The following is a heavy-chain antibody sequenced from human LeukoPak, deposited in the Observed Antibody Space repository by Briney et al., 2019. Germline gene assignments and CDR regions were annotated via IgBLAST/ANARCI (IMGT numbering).Heavy chain of an antibody. V-gene: IGHV3-64*01. CDR3: ARAGYYYYYYMDV. Sequence: AGGSLRLSCAASGFTFSSYAMHWVRQAPGKGLEYVSAISSNGGSTYYANSVKGRFTISRDNSKNTLYLQMGSLRAEDMAVYYCARAGYYYYYYMDVWGKGTTVTISS. CDR2: ISSNGGST. J-gene: IGHJ6*03. CDR1: GFTFSSYA.